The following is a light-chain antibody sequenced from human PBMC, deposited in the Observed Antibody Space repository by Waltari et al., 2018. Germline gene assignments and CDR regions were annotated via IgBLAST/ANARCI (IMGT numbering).Light chain of an antibody. Sequence: QSALTQPASVSGSPGQSITLSCTGSRIDVESYNLVSWYQHNPGKAPNLIIYEFNKRPSGVSYRFSGSKSGNTASLTISGLQADDEADYYCCSYAGTSIYVFGTGTKVTV. V-gene: IGLV2-23*02. CDR3: CSYAGTSIYV. CDR2: EFN. J-gene: IGLJ1*01. CDR1: RIDVESYNL.